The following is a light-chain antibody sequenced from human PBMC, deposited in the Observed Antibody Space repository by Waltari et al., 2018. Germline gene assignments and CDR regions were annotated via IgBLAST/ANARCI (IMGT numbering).Light chain of an antibody. CDR1: QDISNN. CDR2: YAS. Sequence: DIQMTQSPSSLSASVGDRVTITCQASQDISNNLNWYQQKPGKAPKLLISYASTLERGVPLRFIGSGSGTSFNCIISRLQPEDIAIYFCQQYDDVPLPFGGGTKIAIK. V-gene: IGKV1-33*01. CDR3: QQYDDVPLP. J-gene: IGKJ4*01.